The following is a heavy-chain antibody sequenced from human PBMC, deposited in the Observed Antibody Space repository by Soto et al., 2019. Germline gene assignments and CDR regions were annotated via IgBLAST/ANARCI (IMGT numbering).Heavy chain of an antibody. Sequence: SETLSLTCTVSGGSISSGGYYWSRIRQHPGKGLEWIGYIYYSGSTYYNPSLKSRVTISVDTSKNQFSLELSSVTAADTAVYYCARRDVDIVDPARRNWFDPWGQGTLVTVSS. CDR1: GGSISSGGYY. D-gene: IGHD5-12*01. CDR3: ARRDVDIVDPARRNWFDP. V-gene: IGHV4-31*03. J-gene: IGHJ5*02. CDR2: IYYSGST.